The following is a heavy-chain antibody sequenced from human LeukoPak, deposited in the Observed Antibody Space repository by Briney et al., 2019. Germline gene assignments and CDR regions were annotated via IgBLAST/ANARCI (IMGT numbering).Heavy chain of an antibody. D-gene: IGHD1-7*01. Sequence: SVKVSCKASGYTFTSYYMNWVRQAPGQRLEGMGGIIPIFGTANYAQKFQSRVTITTDESTSTAYMELSSLRSEDTAVYYCARDRLELRGPYYYYYMDVWGKGTTVTVSS. CDR3: ARDRLELRGPYYYYYMDV. CDR2: IIPIFGTA. J-gene: IGHJ6*03. CDR1: GYTFTSYY. V-gene: IGHV1-69*05.